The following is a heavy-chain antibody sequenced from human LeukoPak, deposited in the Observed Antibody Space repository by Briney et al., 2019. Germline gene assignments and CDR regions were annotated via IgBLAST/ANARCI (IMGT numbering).Heavy chain of an antibody. J-gene: IGHJ5*02. CDR1: GGSISSYY. V-gene: IGHV4-59*01. Sequence: SETLSLTCTVSGGSISSYYWSWIRQPPGKGLEWIGYIYYSGSTNYNPSLKSRVTISVDTSKNQFSLKLSSVTAADTAVYYCARQDDYPGFGRGFAPGGQEFLVTVTS. CDR2: IYYSGST. D-gene: IGHD3-16*01. CDR3: ARQDDYPGFGRGFAP.